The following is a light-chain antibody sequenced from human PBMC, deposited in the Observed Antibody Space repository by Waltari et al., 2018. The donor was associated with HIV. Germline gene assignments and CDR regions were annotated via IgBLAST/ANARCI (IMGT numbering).Light chain of an antibody. J-gene: IGLJ2*01. CDR1: SGHSRYA. CDR3: QTWGTGFLV. V-gene: IGLV4-69*01. CDR2: LNGDGRN. Sequence: QLVLTQSPSASASPGASVKLTCTLSSGHSRYAIAWHQQQPEKGPRFLMRLNGDGRNITGDGIPDRFSGSSSGTERSLTISSLQSDDEADYYCQTWGTGFLVFGGGTKLTVL.